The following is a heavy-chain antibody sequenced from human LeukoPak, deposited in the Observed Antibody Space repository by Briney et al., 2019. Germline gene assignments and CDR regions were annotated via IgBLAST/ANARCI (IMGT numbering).Heavy chain of an antibody. J-gene: IGHJ4*02. CDR3: ASGELDSLYYFDL. CDR1: GFTFSSYW. Sequence: GGSLRLSCAASGFTFSSYWMSWVRQAPGKGLEWVANIKQDGSEKHYVDSVKGRFTISRDNAKNTLYLQMNSLRAEDTAVYYCASGELDSLYYFDLWGQGTLVTVSS. V-gene: IGHV3-7*01. D-gene: IGHD1-1*01. CDR2: IKQDGSEK.